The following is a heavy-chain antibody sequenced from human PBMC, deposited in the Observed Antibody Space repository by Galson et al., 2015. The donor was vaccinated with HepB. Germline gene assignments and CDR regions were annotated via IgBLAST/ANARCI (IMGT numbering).Heavy chain of an antibody. CDR2: INTNTGYA. V-gene: IGHV7-4-1*02. CDR3: ARERWSSDFWRGLQDTTYFNYGMDG. D-gene: IGHD3-3*01. J-gene: IGHJ6*02. Sequence: SVTVSCKASGYRLISYAMNWVRKAPGQGLEWTGWINTNTGYARYAQGLTGRFVFSLETSVNTAYLQINNLMPDDTAVYYCARERWSSDFWRGLQDTTYFNYGMDGWGLGTTVTVSS. CDR1: GYRLISYA.